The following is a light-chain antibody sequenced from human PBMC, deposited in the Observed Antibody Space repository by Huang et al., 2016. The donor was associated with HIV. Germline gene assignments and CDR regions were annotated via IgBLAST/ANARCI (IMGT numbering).Light chain of an antibody. V-gene: IGKV1-39*01. CDR2: SAS. CDR3: QQSYGALSS. CDR1: QSVGTY. J-gene: IGKJ5*01. Sequence: IQMTQSPTSLSASVGDRVFISCRTSQSVGTYLNWYQQKPGKAPKRWISSASTLHSGVPSRFSGGGSGTVFTLTIRGLQFDDFATYFCQQSYGALSSFGPGTRL.